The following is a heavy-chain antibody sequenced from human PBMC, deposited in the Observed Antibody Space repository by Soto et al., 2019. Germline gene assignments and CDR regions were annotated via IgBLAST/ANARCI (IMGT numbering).Heavy chain of an antibody. CDR1: GFTFSNAW. D-gene: IGHD6-13*01. Sequence: PGGSLRLSCAASGFTFSNAWMSWVRQAPGKGLEWVGRIKSKTDGGTTDYAAPVKGRFTIPRDDSKNTLYLQMNSLKTEDTAVYYCTTGMAAAGNENWFDPWGQGTLVTVSS. CDR2: IKSKTDGGTT. CDR3: TTGMAAAGNENWFDP. J-gene: IGHJ5*02. V-gene: IGHV3-15*01.